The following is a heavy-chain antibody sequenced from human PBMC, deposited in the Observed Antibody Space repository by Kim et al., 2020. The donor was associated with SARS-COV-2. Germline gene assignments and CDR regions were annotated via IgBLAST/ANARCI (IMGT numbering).Heavy chain of an antibody. J-gene: IGHJ4*02. Sequence: GGSLRLSCAASGFTFSSYAMSWVRQAPGKGLEWVSAISGSGGSTYYADSVKGRFTISRDNSKNTLYLQMNSLRAEDTAVYYCAKTSDSSGQPVDYFDYWGQGTLVTVSS. D-gene: IGHD3-22*01. CDR1: GFTFSSYA. V-gene: IGHV3-23*01. CDR3: AKTSDSSGQPVDYFDY. CDR2: ISGSGGST.